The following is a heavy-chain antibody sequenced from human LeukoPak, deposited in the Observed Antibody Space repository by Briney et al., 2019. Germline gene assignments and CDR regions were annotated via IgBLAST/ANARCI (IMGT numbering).Heavy chain of an antibody. Sequence: GGSLRLSCAASGFLFSSYEMNWVRQAPGKGLEWVSSISANGAGTYYADSVKGRFTISRDNSKNTVYLQMNSLRAEDTAVYYCAKDSGNSGWYVDNWGQGTLVTVSS. V-gene: IGHV3-23*01. CDR3: AKDSGNSGWYVDN. J-gene: IGHJ4*02. CDR2: ISANGAGT. CDR1: GFLFSSYE. D-gene: IGHD6-19*01.